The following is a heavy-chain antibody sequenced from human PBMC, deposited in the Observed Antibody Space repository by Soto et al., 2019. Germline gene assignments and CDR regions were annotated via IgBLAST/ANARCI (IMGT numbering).Heavy chain of an antibody. CDR3: ARAPRYGGTFDY. J-gene: IGHJ4*02. Sequence: GPLRLYCAASGFTSSSYDMHWVRQATGKGLEWVSAIGTAGDTYYPGSVKGRFTISRENAKNSLYLQMNSLRAGDTAVYYCARAPRYGGTFDYWGQGTLVTVSS. V-gene: IGHV3-13*01. D-gene: IGHD1-1*01. CDR1: GFTSSSYD. CDR2: IGTAGDT.